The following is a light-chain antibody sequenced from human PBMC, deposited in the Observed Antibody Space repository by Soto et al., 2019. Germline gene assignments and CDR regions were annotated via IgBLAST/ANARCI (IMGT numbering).Light chain of an antibody. J-gene: IGLJ2*01. Sequence: QSVLTQPASVSGSPGQSITISCTGTSSDVGGYNYVSWYQQHAGKAPKLMIYDVNNRPSGVSNRFSGSKSGNTASLTISGLQAEDEADYYCSSYTGSSTYVVFGVGTKLTVL. CDR3: SSYTGSSTYVV. CDR2: DVN. CDR1: SSDVGGYNY. V-gene: IGLV2-14*01.